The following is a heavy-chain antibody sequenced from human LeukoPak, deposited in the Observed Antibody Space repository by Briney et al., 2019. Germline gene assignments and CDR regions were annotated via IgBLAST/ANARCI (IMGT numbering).Heavy chain of an antibody. Sequence: SETLSLTCTVSGYSISSGYYWGWIRPPPGKGREWIGSIYHSGSTYYNPSLKSRVTISVDTSKNQFSLKLSSVTAADTAVYYCARDGYCSSTSCSHYWGQGTLVTVSS. V-gene: IGHV4-38-2*02. J-gene: IGHJ4*02. CDR2: IYHSGST. D-gene: IGHD2-2*01. CDR1: GYSISSGYY. CDR3: ARDGYCSSTSCSHY.